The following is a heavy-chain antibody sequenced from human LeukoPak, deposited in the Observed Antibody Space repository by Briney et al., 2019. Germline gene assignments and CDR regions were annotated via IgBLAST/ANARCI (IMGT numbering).Heavy chain of an antibody. CDR3: ARGSDYDILTGTVTFDY. CDR2: ISSRSSYI. D-gene: IGHD3-9*01. J-gene: IGHJ4*02. V-gene: IGHV3-21*01. CDR1: GFTFSSYS. Sequence: GGSLRLSCAASGFTFSSYSMNWVRQAPGKGLEWVSSISSRSSYIYYADSVKGRFTISRDNAKNSLYLQMNSLRAEDTAVYYCARGSDYDILTGTVTFDYWGQGTLVTVSS.